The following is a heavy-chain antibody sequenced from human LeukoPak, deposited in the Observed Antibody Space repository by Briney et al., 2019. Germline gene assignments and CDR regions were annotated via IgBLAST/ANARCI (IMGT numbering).Heavy chain of an antibody. CDR2: IKQDGSEK. D-gene: IGHD6-19*01. J-gene: IGHJ4*02. Sequence: PGGSLRLSCAASGFTFRNYWMTWVRQAPGKGLGWVANIKQDGSEKNYVDSVKGRFSISRDNAKNSLYLQMNSLRAEDTAVYYCARHSNGWSEGTYWGQGTLVTVTS. CDR3: ARHSNGWSEGTY. CDR1: GFTFRNYW. V-gene: IGHV3-7*03.